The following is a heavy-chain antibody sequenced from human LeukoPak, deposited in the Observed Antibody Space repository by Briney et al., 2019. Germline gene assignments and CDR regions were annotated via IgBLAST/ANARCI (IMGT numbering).Heavy chain of an antibody. V-gene: IGHV3-23*01. J-gene: IGHJ4*02. CDR1: GFTFTSYA. D-gene: IGHD5-24*01. CDR2: LSASGDGT. CDR3: AKDPREGYSLTLPYYFDY. Sequence: PGGSLRLSCAASGFTFTSYAMSWVRQAPGKGLEWVSSLSASGDGTFYADSVKGRFTISRDDSMNTLYLQMNSLRTQDTAVYYCAKDPREGYSLTLPYYFDYWGQGTLVTLSP.